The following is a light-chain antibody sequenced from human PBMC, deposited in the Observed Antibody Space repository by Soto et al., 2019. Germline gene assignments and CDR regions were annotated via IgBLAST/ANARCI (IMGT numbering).Light chain of an antibody. CDR2: DAS. CDR3: QQRSNWPPVT. CDR1: QSVGSY. Sequence: EIVLTQSPATLSVSPGERVTLSCRASQSVGSYLAWYQHNPGQAPRLLIYDASNRATGIPARFSGSGSGTDVTLTISSLEPEDFAVYYCQQRSNWPPVTFGGGTKVEIK. V-gene: IGKV3-11*01. J-gene: IGKJ4*01.